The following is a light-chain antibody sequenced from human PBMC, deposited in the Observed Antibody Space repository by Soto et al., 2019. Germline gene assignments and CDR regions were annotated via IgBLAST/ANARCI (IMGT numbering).Light chain of an antibody. Sequence: EIVLTQSPGTLSLSKGERATLSCRASQSVSSYLAWYQQRPGQTPRLLIYDASNRATGVPARFSGSGSGTDFTLTISSLEPEDFAVYYCQQRSDWPPITFGQGTRLEI. CDR1: QSVSSY. CDR3: QQRSDWPPIT. V-gene: IGKV3-11*01. CDR2: DAS. J-gene: IGKJ5*01.